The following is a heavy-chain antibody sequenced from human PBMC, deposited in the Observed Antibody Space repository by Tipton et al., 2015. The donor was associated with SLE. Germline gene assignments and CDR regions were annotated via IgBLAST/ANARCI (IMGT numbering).Heavy chain of an antibody. V-gene: IGHV4-31*03. CDR3: ARHAGDSYTDAFDI. CDR2: IYYSGMT. CDR1: GDSMRSGNTF. Sequence: TLSLTCTVSGDSMRSGNTFWSWVRQHPEKGLEWIGYIYYSGMTYFNPSLQSRISMSIDTSKKQFSLKLSSVTAADTAVYYCARHAGDSYTDAFDIWGQGTMVTVSS. J-gene: IGHJ3*02. D-gene: IGHD3-16*02.